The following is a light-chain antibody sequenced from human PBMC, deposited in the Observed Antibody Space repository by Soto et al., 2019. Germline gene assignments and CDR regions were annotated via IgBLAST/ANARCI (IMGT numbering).Light chain of an antibody. J-gene: IGKJ5*01. CDR1: QSVSSNY. CDR3: QRYGSSPLIT. Sequence: EVVLTQSPATLSLSPGERATLSCRASQSVSSNYLAWYQQRPGQAPRLLIYGTSSRATGIPDRFSGSGSGTDFTLTISRLEPEDFAVYFCQRYGSSPLITFGQGTRLEI. CDR2: GTS. V-gene: IGKV3-20*01.